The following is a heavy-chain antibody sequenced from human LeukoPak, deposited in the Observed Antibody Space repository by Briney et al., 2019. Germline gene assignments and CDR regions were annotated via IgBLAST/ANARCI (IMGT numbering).Heavy chain of an antibody. CDR3: AKIGEQWLVPYYYYYMDV. J-gene: IGHJ6*03. D-gene: IGHD6-19*01. V-gene: IGHV3-23*01. Sequence: RAGGSLRLSCAASGFTFSSYGISWVRQAPGKGLEWVSAISGSGGSTYYADSVKGRFTISRDNSKNTLYLQMNSLRAEDTAVYYCAKIGEQWLVPYYYYYMDVWGKGTTVTISS. CDR1: GFTFSSYG. CDR2: ISGSGGST.